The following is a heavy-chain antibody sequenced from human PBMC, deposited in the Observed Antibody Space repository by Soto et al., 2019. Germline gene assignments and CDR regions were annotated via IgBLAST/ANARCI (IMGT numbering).Heavy chain of an antibody. Sequence: GESLKISCKGSGYSFTSYWIGWVRQMPGKGLEWMGIIYPGDSDTRYSPSFQGQVTISADKSISTAYLQWSSLKASDTAMYYCARLHTSKKGDIVVVPAAHPYYYYYYMDVWGKGTTVTVSS. CDR2: IYPGDSDT. J-gene: IGHJ6*03. D-gene: IGHD2-2*01. CDR1: GYSFTSYW. V-gene: IGHV5-51*01. CDR3: ARLHTSKKGDIVVVPAAHPYYYYYYMDV.